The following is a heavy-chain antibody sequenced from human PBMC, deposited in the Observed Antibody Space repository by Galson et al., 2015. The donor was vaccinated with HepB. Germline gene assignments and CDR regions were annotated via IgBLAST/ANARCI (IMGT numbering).Heavy chain of an antibody. CDR3: AKEGATGNYYYYGMDV. CDR2: ISYDGSNK. D-gene: IGHD1-26*01. Sequence: SLRLSCAASGFTFSSYGMHWVRQAPGKGLEWVAVISYDGSNKYYADSVKVRFTISRDNSKNTLYLQMNSLRAEDTAVYYCAKEGATGNYYYYGMDVWGQGTTVTVSS. CDR1: GFTFSSYG. V-gene: IGHV3-30*18. J-gene: IGHJ6*02.